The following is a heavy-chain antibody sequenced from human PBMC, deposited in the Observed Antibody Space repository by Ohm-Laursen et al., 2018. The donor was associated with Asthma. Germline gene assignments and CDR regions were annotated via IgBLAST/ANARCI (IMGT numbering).Heavy chain of an antibody. D-gene: IGHD6-13*01. V-gene: IGHV3-33*01. CDR3: ARDDIAAAGTVDY. J-gene: IGHJ4*02. Sequence: SSLRLSCAASGFTFSSYGMHWVRQAPGKGLEWVAVIWYDGSNKYYADSVKGRFTISRDNSKNTLYLQMNSLRAEDTAVYYCARDDIAAAGTVDYWGQGTLVTVSS. CDR1: GFTFSSYG. CDR2: IWYDGSNK.